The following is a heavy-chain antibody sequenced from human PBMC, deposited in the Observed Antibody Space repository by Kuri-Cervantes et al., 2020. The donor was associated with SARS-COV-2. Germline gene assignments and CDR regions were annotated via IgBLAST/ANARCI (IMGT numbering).Heavy chain of an antibody. J-gene: IGHJ6*02. CDR1: GFTFSSYA. CDR3: ARVRGGYCSGGSCYWQYYYYYYGMDV. Sequence: GESLKISCAASGFTFSSYAMSWVRQAPGKGLEWVSAISGSGGSTYYADSVKGRFTISRDNSKNTLYLQMNSLRAEDTAVYYCARVRGGYCSGGSCYWQYYYYYYGMDVWGQGTTVTVSS. V-gene: IGHV3-23*01. D-gene: IGHD2-15*01. CDR2: ISGSGGST.